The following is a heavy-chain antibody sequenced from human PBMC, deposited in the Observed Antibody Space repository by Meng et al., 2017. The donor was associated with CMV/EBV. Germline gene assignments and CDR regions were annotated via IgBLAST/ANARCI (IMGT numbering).Heavy chain of an antibody. CDR1: GGSISSYY. V-gene: IGHV4-34*01. J-gene: IGHJ6*02. CDR2: INHSGST. D-gene: IGHD2-2*01. CDR3: ARGEWSRGQYQLQIARYYYYGMDV. Sequence: SETLSLTCTVSGGSISSYYWNWIRQPPGKGLEWIGEINHSGSTNYNPSLKSRVTISVDTSKNQFSLKLSSVTAADTAVYYCARGEWSRGQYQLQIARYYYYGMDVWGQGTTVTVSS.